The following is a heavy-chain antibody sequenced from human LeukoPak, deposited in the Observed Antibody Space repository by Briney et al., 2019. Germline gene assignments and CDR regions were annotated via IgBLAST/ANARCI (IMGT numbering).Heavy chain of an antibody. D-gene: IGHD6-13*01. CDR3: AREKGSSSWYGGLRAFDI. Sequence: PSQTLSLTCTVSGGSISSGDYYWSWIRQPPGKGLEWIGYIYYSGSTYYNPSLKSRVTISVDTSKNQFSLKLSSVTAADTAVYYCAREKGSSSWYGGLRAFDIWGQGTMVTVSS. CDR1: GGSISSGDYY. J-gene: IGHJ3*02. CDR2: IYYSGST. V-gene: IGHV4-30-4*01.